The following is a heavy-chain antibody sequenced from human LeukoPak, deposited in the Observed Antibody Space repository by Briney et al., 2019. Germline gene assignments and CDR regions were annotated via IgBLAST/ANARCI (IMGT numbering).Heavy chain of an antibody. J-gene: IGHJ6*03. CDR2: RNPNSGNT. CDR1: GYSFTSYD. CDR3: ARGYSGYDLDGYYYYYMDV. V-gene: IGHV1-8*01. Sequence: ASVKVSCKASGYSFTSYDINWVRQATGQGLEWMGWRNPNSGNTGYAQKFQGRVTMTRNTSISTAYMELSSLRSEDTAVYYCARGYSGYDLDGYYYYYMDVWGKGTTVTVSS. D-gene: IGHD5-12*01.